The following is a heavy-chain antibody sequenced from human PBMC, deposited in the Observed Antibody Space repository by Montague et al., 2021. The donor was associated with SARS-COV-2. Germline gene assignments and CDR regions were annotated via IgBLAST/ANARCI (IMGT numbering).Heavy chain of an antibody. D-gene: IGHD3-22*01. V-gene: IGHV4-39*01. CDR1: GGSMYIYGSHYY. J-gene: IGHJ5*02. Sequence: SETLSLTCTVSGGSMYIYGSHYYWDWIRQPPGKGLEWIGTIFYTGSTIYNSSLKSRVTISIDTSKNQYSLELNSVTAADTAVHYCARRRLDSYDSRHWFDPWGQGALVTVPS. CDR3: ARRRLDSYDSRHWFDP. CDR2: IFYTGST.